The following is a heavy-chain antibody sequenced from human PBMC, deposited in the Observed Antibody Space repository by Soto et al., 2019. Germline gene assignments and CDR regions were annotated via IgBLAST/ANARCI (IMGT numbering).Heavy chain of an antibody. CDR2: ISYDGSNK. V-gene: IGHV3-30*18. D-gene: IGHD4-17*01. CDR3: AKDHSTVTTYDAFAI. Sequence: QVQLVESGGGVVQPGRSLRLSCAASGFTFSSYGMHWVRQAPGKGLEWVAVISYDGSNKYYADSVKGRFTISRDNSKNTLYLQMNSLRAEDTAVYYCAKDHSTVTTYDAFAIWGQGTMVTVSS. J-gene: IGHJ3*02. CDR1: GFTFSSYG.